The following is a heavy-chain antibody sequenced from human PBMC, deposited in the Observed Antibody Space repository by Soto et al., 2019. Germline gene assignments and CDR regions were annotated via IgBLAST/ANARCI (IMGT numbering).Heavy chain of an antibody. J-gene: IGHJ5*02. CDR1: GFTFSSHW. D-gene: IGHD2-8*01. V-gene: IGHV3-7*01. Sequence: EVQVVESGGDLVQPGGSLRLSCAASGFTFSSHWMTWVRQVPGKGLEWVANINQDGSAQYYVDSVKGRFTISRDNAKNSLCLHMNSLSVEDTAVYYCATSMRHTLNPCGQGSLVTVSS. CDR2: INQDGSAQ. CDR3: ATSMRHTLNP.